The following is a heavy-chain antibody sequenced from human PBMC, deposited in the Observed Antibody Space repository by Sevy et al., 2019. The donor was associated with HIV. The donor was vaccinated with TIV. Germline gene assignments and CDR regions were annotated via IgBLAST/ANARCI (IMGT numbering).Heavy chain of an antibody. D-gene: IGHD5-12*01. V-gene: IGHV1-18*01. Sequence: ASVKVSCKASGYTFTSYGISWVRQAPGQGLEWMGWISAYNGNTNYAQKLQGRVTMTTDTSTSTAYMELRSLRSDDTAVYYWAREGEVATILYYYYGMDVWGQGTTVTVSS. J-gene: IGHJ6*02. CDR3: AREGEVATILYYYYGMDV. CDR2: ISAYNGNT. CDR1: GYTFTSYG.